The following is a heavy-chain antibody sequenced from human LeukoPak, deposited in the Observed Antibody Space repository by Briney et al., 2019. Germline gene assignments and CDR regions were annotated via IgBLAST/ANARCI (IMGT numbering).Heavy chain of an antibody. D-gene: IGHD2-2*01. CDR2: ISYDGSNK. CDR3: AKVDCSSTSRYPAYYYYGMDV. Sequence: PGGSLRLSCAASGFTFSSYGMHWVRQAPGKGLEWVAVISYDGSNKYYADSVKGRFTISRDNSKNTLYLQMNSLRAEDTAVYYCAKVDCSSTSRYPAYYYYGMDVWGQGTTVTVSS. CDR1: GFTFSSYG. J-gene: IGHJ6*02. V-gene: IGHV3-30*18.